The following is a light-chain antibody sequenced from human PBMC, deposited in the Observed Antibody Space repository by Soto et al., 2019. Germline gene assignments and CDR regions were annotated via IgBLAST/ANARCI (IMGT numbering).Light chain of an antibody. CDR3: SSYTTISTYV. Sequence: QSVLTQPASVSGSPGQSITISCTGTRRDVGRYNYVSWYQQHPGKAPKLMIYDVRNRPSGVSNRFSGSKSVNTASLTISGLQAEDEADYYCSSYTTISTYVFGTGTKVTVL. CDR1: RRDVGRYNY. V-gene: IGLV2-14*01. J-gene: IGLJ1*01. CDR2: DVR.